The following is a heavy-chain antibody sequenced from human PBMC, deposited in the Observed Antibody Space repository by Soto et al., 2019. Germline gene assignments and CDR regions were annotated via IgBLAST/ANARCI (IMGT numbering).Heavy chain of an antibody. J-gene: IGHJ5*02. V-gene: IGHV1-69*12. D-gene: IGHD2-21*02. Sequence: QVQLVQSGAEVKKPGSSVKVSCKASGGTFSSYDISWVRQAPGQGLEWMGGIIPIYGTANYAQKFQGRVTITADESTSTAYMELSSLRSEDTAVYYCARKSQSAVVTPLSCFDPWGQGTLVTVSS. CDR2: IIPIYGTA. CDR1: GGTFSSYD. CDR3: ARKSQSAVVTPLSCFDP.